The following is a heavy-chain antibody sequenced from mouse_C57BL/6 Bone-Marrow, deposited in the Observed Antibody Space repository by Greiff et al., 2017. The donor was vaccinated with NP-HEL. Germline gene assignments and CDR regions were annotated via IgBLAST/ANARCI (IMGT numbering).Heavy chain of an antibody. CDR2: IDPEDSET. J-gene: IGHJ4*01. CDR3: ARDYGSFYYYAMDY. V-gene: IGHV14-2*01. Sequence: VQLQQSGAELVKPGASVKLSCTASGFNIKDYYMHWVKQRTEQGLEWIGRIDPEDSETKYAPKFQGKATITADTSSNTAYLQLSSLTSEDTAVYYCARDYGSFYYYAMDYWGQGTSVTVSS. D-gene: IGHD1-1*01. CDR1: GFNIKDYY.